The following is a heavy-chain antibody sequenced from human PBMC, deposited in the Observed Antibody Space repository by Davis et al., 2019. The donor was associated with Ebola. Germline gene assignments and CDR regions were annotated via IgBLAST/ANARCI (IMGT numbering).Heavy chain of an antibody. CDR3: ARRPARWENWFDP. CDR2: IYYSGST. CDR1: GGSISSSSYY. D-gene: IGHD2-2*01. J-gene: IGHJ5*02. Sequence: GSLRLSCTVSGGSISSSSYYWGWIRQPPGKGLEWIGSIYYSGSTYYNPSLKSRVTISADTSKSQFSLKLTSVTAADTAVYYCARRPARWENWFDPWGQGALVSVSS. V-gene: IGHV4-39*07.